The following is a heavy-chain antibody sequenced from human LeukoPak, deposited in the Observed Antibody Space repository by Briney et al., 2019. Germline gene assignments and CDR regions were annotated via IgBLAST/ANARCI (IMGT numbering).Heavy chain of an antibody. CDR2: IYANGRT. Sequence: SETLSLTCTVSGGSISSGSYYWSWIRQPAGKGLEWIGRIYANGRTNYNPSLKSRVTMSVDTSKNQFSLKVTSVTAADTAVYYCAKGGIAAEDYGMDVWGQGTTVIVSS. CDR3: AKGGIAAEDYGMDV. CDR1: GGSISSGSYY. V-gene: IGHV4-61*02. D-gene: IGHD6-13*01. J-gene: IGHJ6*02.